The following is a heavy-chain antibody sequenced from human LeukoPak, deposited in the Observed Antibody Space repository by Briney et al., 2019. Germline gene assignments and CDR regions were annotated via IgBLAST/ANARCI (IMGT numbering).Heavy chain of an antibody. D-gene: IGHD3-9*01. V-gene: IGHV4-39*02. J-gene: IGHJ4*02. CDR3: ARGSYDVLTGYSTLGEY. Sequence: SGTLSLTRSVSGGSITGSSFYWGWIRQPPGKGLEWIGNIYYSGSTYYSASLKSRVTISLDTSKNHFSLKVTSVTAADTAVYYCARGSYDVLTGYSTLGEYWGQGTLVTVSS. CDR1: GGSITGSSFY. CDR2: IYYSGST.